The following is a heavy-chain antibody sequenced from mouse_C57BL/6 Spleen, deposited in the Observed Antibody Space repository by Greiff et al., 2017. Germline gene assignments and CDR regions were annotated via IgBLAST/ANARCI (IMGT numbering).Heavy chain of an antibody. CDR1: GYTFTGYW. Sequence: VKLMESGAELMKPGASVKLSCKATGYTFTGYWIEWVKQRPGHGLEWIGEILPGSGSTNYNEKFKGKATFTADTSSNTAYMQLSSLTTEDSAIYYCARGIYDGYSSPFAYWGQGTLVTVSA. D-gene: IGHD2-3*01. CDR2: ILPGSGST. J-gene: IGHJ3*01. V-gene: IGHV1-9*01. CDR3: ARGIYDGYSSPFAY.